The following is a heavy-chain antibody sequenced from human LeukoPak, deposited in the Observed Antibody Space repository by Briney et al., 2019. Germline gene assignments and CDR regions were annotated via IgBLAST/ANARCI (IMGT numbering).Heavy chain of an antibody. V-gene: IGHV1-2*06. CDR3: ARDRLRITVVRGVIGY. CDR2: INPNSGGT. CDR1: GYTFTSYY. D-gene: IGHD3-10*01. Sequence: ASVKVSCKASGYTFTSYYMHWVRQAPGQGLEWMGRINPNSGGTNYAQKLQGKVTRTRDTSISTAYMELSRLRSDDTAVYYCARDRLRITVVRGVIGYWGQRTLVTVSS. J-gene: IGHJ4*02.